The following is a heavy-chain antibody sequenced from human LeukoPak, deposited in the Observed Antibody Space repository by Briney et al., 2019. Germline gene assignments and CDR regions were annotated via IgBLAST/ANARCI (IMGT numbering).Heavy chain of an antibody. V-gene: IGHV3-30*02. CDR2: IRFDGSNK. CDR3: ARDQLYYDILTGYSHSRYFDY. D-gene: IGHD3-9*01. Sequence: GGSLRLSCAASGFTFSSYGMHWVRQAPGKGLEWVAFIRFDGSNKYYADSVKGRFTISRDNSKNTLYLQMNSLRAEDTAVYYCARDQLYYDILTGYSHSRYFDYWGQGTLVTVSS. J-gene: IGHJ4*02. CDR1: GFTFSSYG.